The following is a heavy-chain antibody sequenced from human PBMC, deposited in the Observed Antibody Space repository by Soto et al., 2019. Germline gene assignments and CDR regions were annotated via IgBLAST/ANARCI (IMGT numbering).Heavy chain of an antibody. CDR2: INHSGST. D-gene: IGHD6-13*01. CDR1: GGSFSGYY. CDR3: ARGIAANDRSVDP. Sequence: SETLSLTYAVYGGSFSGYYWSWIRQPPGKGLEWIGEINHSGSTNYNPSLKSRVTISVDTSKNQFSLKLSSVTAADTAVYYCARGIAANDRSVDPWGLGTLVTVSS. V-gene: IGHV4-34*01. J-gene: IGHJ5*02.